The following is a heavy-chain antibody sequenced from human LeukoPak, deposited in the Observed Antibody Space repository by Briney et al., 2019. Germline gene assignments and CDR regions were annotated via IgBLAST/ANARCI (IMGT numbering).Heavy chain of an antibody. CDR3: AREWCGGDCYSSPADY. J-gene: IGHJ4*02. D-gene: IGHD2-21*02. CDR2: ISYDGSNK. V-gene: IGHV3-30-3*01. Sequence: PGGSLRLSCAASGFTFSSYAMHWVRQAPGKGLEWVAVISYDGSNKYYADSVKGRFTISRDNPKNTLYLQMNSLRAEDTAVYYCAREWCGGDCYSSPADYWGQGTLVTVSS. CDR1: GFTFSSYA.